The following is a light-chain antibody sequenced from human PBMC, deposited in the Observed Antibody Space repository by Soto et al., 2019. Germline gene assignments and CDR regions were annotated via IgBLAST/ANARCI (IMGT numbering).Light chain of an antibody. V-gene: IGKV3-15*01. CDR1: QRVSSN. CDR3: QQYNNWGT. Sequence: EIVMTQSPATLSVSPGERATLSCRASQRVSSNLAWYQQKPGQAPRLLIYGASTRATGIAARFSGSGSGTEFTFTISSLQSEDFAVYFCQQYNNWGTFGQGTKVEIK. J-gene: IGKJ1*01. CDR2: GAS.